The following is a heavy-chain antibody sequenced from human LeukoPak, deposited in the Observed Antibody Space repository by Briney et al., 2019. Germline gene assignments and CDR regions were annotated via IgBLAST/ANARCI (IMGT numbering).Heavy chain of an antibody. Sequence: PRGSLRLSCAASGFTFSSYGMHWVRQAPGKGLEWVSFIRFDGSHQSYGGSVKGRFTISRDNPKNTLYLQMNTLRAEDTAVYYCAKVGGIAVAGYYYMDVWGTGTTVTVSS. CDR1: GFTFSSYG. CDR2: IRFDGSHQ. V-gene: IGHV3-30*02. D-gene: IGHD6-19*01. CDR3: AKVGGIAVAGYYYMDV. J-gene: IGHJ6*03.